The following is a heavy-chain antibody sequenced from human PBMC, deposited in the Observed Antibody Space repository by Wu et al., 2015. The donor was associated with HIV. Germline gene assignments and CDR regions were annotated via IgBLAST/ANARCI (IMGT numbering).Heavy chain of an antibody. V-gene: IGHV1-69*13. CDR1: GGTFSSYA. J-gene: IGHJ4*02. CDR2: IIPIYGTA. Sequence: QLVQSGAEVKKPGSSVKVSCKASGGTFSSYAISWVRQARGQGLEWMGWIIPIYGTANYAQKFQGRVTITADESTSTAYMELSSLRSEDTAVYYCARDPTDYYDSSGYSYYFDYWGQGTLVTVSS. D-gene: IGHD3-22*01. CDR3: ARDPTDYYDSSGYSYYFDY.